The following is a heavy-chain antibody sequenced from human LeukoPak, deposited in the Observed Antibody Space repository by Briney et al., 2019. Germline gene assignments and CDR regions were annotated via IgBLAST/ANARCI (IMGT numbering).Heavy chain of an antibody. CDR3: ARTGTYGSEAYYYGMGV. V-gene: IGHV1-18*01. Sequence: GASVKVSCKASGYTFTFYGITWVRQAPGQGLEWMGWISTYNGNTNYAQKVQGRVTMTTDTSTSTAYMELTNLRSDDTAVYYCARTGTYGSEAYYYGMGVWGQGTTVTVSS. CDR2: ISTYNGNT. CDR1: GYTFTFYG. J-gene: IGHJ6*02. D-gene: IGHD3-10*01.